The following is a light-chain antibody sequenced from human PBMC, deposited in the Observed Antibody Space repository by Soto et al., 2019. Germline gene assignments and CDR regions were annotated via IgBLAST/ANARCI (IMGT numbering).Light chain of an antibody. CDR1: QTVRSNY. J-gene: IGKJ1*01. CDR3: QQRNKWRT. CDR2: DAS. Sequence: EFVLTQSPGTLSLSPGERATLSCKASQTVRSNYLAWYQQKPGQAPRLLIYDASSRATGIPDRFSGGGSGTDYTLTISSLEPEDFAVYYCQQRNKWRTFGHGTKVDIK. V-gene: IGKV3D-20*02.